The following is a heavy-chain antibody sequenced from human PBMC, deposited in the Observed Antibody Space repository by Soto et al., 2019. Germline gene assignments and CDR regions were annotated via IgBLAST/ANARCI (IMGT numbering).Heavy chain of an antibody. V-gene: IGHV3-23*01. Sequence: GGSLRLSCAVSGFTFSSYAMSWVRQAPWKGLEWVSAISGSGGSTYYADSVKGRFTISRDNSKNTLYLQMNSLRAEDTAVYYCAKTGPYYDFWSGYSNYYYGMDVWGQGTTVTVSS. CDR3: AKTGPYYDFWSGYSNYYYGMDV. CDR1: GFTFSSYA. CDR2: ISGSGGST. J-gene: IGHJ6*02. D-gene: IGHD3-3*01.